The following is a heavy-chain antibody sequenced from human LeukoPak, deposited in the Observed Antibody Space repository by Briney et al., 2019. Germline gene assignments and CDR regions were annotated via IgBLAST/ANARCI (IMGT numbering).Heavy chain of an antibody. Sequence: SETLSLTCTVSGYSITSDYYWGWIRQSPGKGLEGIGSIYHSGVTYFNPSLKSRITLSIDTSKNQFSLQLSSVTASDTALYYCVRSRPYIKEGFHYWGQGTLVTVSS. CDR3: VRSRPYIKEGFHY. CDR2: IYHSGVT. J-gene: IGHJ4*01. CDR1: GYSITSDYY. V-gene: IGHV4-38-2*02.